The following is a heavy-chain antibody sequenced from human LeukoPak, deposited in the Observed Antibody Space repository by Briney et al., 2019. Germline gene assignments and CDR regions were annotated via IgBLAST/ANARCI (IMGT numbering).Heavy chain of an antibody. CDR1: GGTFSSYA. J-gene: IGHJ4*02. CDR3: ARGRAAAGSPYYFDY. V-gene: IGHV1-69*04. D-gene: IGHD6-13*01. CDR2: IIPILGIA. Sequence: ASVKVSCKASGGTFSSYAISWVRQAPGQGLEWMGRIIPILGIANYAQKFQGRVTITADKSTSTAYMELSSLRSEDTAVYYCARGRAAAGSPYYFDYWGQGTLVTVSS.